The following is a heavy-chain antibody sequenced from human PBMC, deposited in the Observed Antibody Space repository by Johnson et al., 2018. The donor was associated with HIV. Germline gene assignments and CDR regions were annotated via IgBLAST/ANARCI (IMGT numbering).Heavy chain of an antibody. CDR3: ARPPPWFGEGIGAFDI. J-gene: IGHJ3*02. CDR1: GFTFSSYG. D-gene: IGHD3-10*01. Sequence: QVQLVESGGGVVQPGRSLRLSCAASGFTFSSYGMHWVRQAPGKGLEWVAVIWYDGSNKYYADSVKGRFTIPRDNSKNTLYLQMNSLRAEDTAVYYCARPPPWFGEGIGAFDIWGQGTMVTVSS. V-gene: IGHV3-33*01. CDR2: IWYDGSNK.